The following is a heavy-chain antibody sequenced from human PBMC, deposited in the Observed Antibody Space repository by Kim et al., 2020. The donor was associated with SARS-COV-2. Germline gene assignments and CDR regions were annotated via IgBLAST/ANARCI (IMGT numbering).Heavy chain of an antibody. CDR1: GFTFSSYA. CDR2: ISYDGSNK. D-gene: IGHD3-10*01. J-gene: IGHJ4*02. Sequence: GGSLRLSCAASGFTFSSYAMHWVRQAPGKGLEWVAVISYDGSNKYYADSVKGRFTISRDNSKNTLYLQMNSLRAEDTAVYYCARVPGVRVRGVIKGPFDYWGQGTLVTVSS. V-gene: IGHV3-30-3*01. CDR3: ARVPGVRVRGVIKGPFDY.